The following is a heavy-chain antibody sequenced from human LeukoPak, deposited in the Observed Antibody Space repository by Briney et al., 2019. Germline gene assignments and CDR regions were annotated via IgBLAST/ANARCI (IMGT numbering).Heavy chain of an antibody. D-gene: IGHD1-26*01. V-gene: IGHV3-73*01. CDR1: GFTLRDSA. CDR3: ARDRGTYNWLDL. J-gene: IGHJ5*02. CDR2: IDRQAKTAAT. Sequence: GGSLRHSRGPSGFTLRDSAVHGLREASGRGGVGVGLIDRQAKTAATAYGASVGGRFTISRDDSKKTAYLQMDSLQTEDTALYYCARDRGTYNWLDLWGQETLVTVSS.